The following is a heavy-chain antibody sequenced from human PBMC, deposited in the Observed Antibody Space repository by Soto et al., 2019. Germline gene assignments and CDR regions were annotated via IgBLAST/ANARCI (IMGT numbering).Heavy chain of an antibody. J-gene: IGHJ4*02. CDR1: GFTFSSYA. CDR3: AKPQITRHLGELSLYNY. D-gene: IGHD3-16*02. V-gene: IGHV3-23*01. Sequence: GGSLRLSCAASGFTFSSYAMSWVRQAPGKGLEWVSAISGSGGSTYYADSVKGRFTISRDNSKNTLYLQMNSLRAEDTAVYYCAKPQITRHLGELSLYNYWGQGTLVTVSA. CDR2: ISGSGGST.